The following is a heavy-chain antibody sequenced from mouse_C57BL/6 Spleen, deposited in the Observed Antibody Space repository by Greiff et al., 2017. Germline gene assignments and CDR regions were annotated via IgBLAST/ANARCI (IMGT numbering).Heavy chain of an antibody. CDR3: AREGGWDVLYAMDY. J-gene: IGHJ4*01. D-gene: IGHD4-1*01. Sequence: EVKLMESGGGLVKPGGSLKLSCAASGFTFSSYAMSWVRQTPEKRLEWVATISDGGSYTYYPDNVKGRFTISRDNAKNNLYLQMSHLKSEDTAMYYCAREGGWDVLYAMDYWGQGTSVTVSS. V-gene: IGHV5-4*01. CDR2: ISDGGSYT. CDR1: GFTFSSYA.